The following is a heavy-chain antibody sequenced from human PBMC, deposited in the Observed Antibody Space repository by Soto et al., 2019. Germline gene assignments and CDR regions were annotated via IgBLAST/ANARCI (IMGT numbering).Heavy chain of an antibody. CDR2: IYYSGST. CDR3: ARRYAGNFDY. J-gene: IGHJ4*02. Sequence: QVQLQESGPGLVKPSETLSLTCTASGGSISSYYWSWIRQPPGKGLEWIWYIYYSGSTNYNPSLKSRVTISVDTSKNQFSLKLSSVTAADTAVYYCARRYAGNFDYWGQGTLVTVSS. CDR1: GGSISSYY. V-gene: IGHV4-59*01. D-gene: IGHD2-8*01.